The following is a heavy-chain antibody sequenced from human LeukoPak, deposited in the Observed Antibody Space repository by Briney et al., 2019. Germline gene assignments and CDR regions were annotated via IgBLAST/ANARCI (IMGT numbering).Heavy chain of an antibody. D-gene: IGHD3-3*01. J-gene: IGHJ6*02. V-gene: IGHV3-20*04. CDR3: AKGFLRYDPYYYAMDV. CDR2: INWNGGST. Sequence: GGSLRLSCAASGFTFDDYGMSWVRQAPGKGLEWVSGINWNGGSTGYADSVKGRFTISRDNAKNSLYLQMNSLRAEDTAVYYCAKGFLRYDPYYYAMDVWGPGTTVTVSS. CDR1: GFTFDDYG.